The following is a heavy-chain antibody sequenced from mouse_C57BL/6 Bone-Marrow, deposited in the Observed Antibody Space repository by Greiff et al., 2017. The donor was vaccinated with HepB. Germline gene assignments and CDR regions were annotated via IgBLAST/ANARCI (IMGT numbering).Heavy chain of an antibody. D-gene: IGHD2-5*01. CDR3: ARRGYSNYRFAY. CDR1: GYTFTSYG. V-gene: IGHV1-81*01. Sequence: VKLVESGAELARPGASVKLSCKASGYTFTSYGLSWVKQRTGQGLEWIGEIYPRSGNTYYNEKFKGKATLTADKSSSTAYMELRSLTSEDSAVYFCARRGYSNYRFAYWGQGTLVTVSA. J-gene: IGHJ3*01. CDR2: IYPRSGNT.